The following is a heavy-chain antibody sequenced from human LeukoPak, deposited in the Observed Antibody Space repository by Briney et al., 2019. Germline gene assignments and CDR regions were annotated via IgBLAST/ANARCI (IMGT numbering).Heavy chain of an antibody. D-gene: IGHD2-15*01. CDR2: INPNSGGT. V-gene: IGHV1-2*02. CDR1: GYTFTGYY. J-gene: IGHJ4*02. CDR3: ARLSSWRGLDY. Sequence: ASVKVSCKASGYTFTGYYMHWVRQAPGQGLEWMGWINPNSGGTNYAQKFQGRVTMTRDTSISTAYMELSSLRSEDTAVYYCARLSSWRGLDYWGQGTLVTVSS.